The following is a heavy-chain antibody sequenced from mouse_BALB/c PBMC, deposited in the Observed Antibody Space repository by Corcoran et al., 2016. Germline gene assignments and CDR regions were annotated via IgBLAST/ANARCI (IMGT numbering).Heavy chain of an antibody. CDR3: ARWGNGSSLYYAMDY. D-gene: IGHD1-1*01. J-gene: IGHJ4*01. CDR2: INPYNDGT. CDR1: GFNIKDTY. Sequence: EVQLQQSGAELVKPGASVKLSCTASGFNIKDTYMHWVKQKPGQGLEWIGYINPYNDGTKYNEKFKGKATLTSDKSSSTAYMELSSLTSEDSAVYYCARWGNGSSLYYAMDYWGQGTSVTVSS. V-gene: IGHV1S136*01.